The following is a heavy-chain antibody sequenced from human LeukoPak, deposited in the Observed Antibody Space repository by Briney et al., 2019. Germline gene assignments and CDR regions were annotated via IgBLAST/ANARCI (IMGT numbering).Heavy chain of an antibody. V-gene: IGHV3-30*18. J-gene: IGHJ4*02. CDR1: GLTFSSYG. D-gene: IGHD4-17*01. CDR2: ISYDGSNK. CDR3: AKPYGDYEDYFDY. Sequence: GGSLRLSCAASGLTFSSYGMHWVRQAPGKGLEWVAVISYDGSNKYYADSVKGRFTISRDNSKNTLYLQMNSLRAEDTAVYYCAKPYGDYEDYFDYWGQGTLVTVSS.